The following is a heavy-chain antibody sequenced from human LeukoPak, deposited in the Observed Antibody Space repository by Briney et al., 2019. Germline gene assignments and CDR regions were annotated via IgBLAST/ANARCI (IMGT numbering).Heavy chain of an antibody. D-gene: IGHD2-2*01. CDR1: GSSFTNYW. V-gene: IGHV5-51*01. Sequence: GASLKISCKGSGSSFTNYWIGCVRQMPGKGLEGMGSIYPGDSDTRYSPSFQGQVTISAAKSISTAYLQWSSLKASDTAMYYCARLQTHVVVPAAAFDPWGQGTLVTVSS. CDR3: ARLQTHVVVPAAAFDP. J-gene: IGHJ5*02. CDR2: IYPGDSDT.